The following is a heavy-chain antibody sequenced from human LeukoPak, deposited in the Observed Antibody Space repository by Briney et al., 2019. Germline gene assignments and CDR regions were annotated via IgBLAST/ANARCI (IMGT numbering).Heavy chain of an antibody. CDR1: GGSISSYY. CDR2: IYYSGST. Sequence: PSETLSLTCTASGGSISSYYWSWIRRPPGKGLEWIGYIYYSGSTNYNPSLKSRVTISVDTSKNQFSLKLSSVTAADTAVYYCASALVHLDYGMDVWGQGTTVTVSS. CDR3: ASALVHLDYGMDV. J-gene: IGHJ6*02. D-gene: IGHD6-13*01. V-gene: IGHV4-59*08.